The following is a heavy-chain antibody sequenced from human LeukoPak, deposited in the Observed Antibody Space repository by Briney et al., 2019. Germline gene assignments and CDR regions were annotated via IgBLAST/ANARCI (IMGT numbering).Heavy chain of an antibody. D-gene: IGHD2-21*02. CDR3: ARSSGDPHNWFDP. Sequence: ATVKVSCKASGYTFTGYDINWVRQATGQGLEWMGWMNPNSGNTGYAQKFQGRVTMTRNTSISTAYMELSSLKSEDTAVYYCARSSGDPHNWFDPWGQGTLVTVSS. J-gene: IGHJ5*02. CDR1: GYTFTGYD. V-gene: IGHV1-8*01. CDR2: MNPNSGNT.